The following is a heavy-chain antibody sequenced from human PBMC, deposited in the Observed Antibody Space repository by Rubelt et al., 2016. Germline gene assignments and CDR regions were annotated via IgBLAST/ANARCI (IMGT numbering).Heavy chain of an antibody. J-gene: IGHJ1*01. CDR3: AKDPRRGYGSGSYFQH. Sequence: EVQLLESGGGLVQPGGSLRLSCAASGFTFSSYAMSWVRQAPGKGLEWVSAISGSGGSTYYADSVKGWFTISRDNSKNTLYLQMNSLRAEDTAVYYCAKDPRRGYGSGSYFQHWGQGTLVTVSS. CDR1: GFTFSSYA. D-gene: IGHD3-10*01. V-gene: IGHV3-23*01. CDR2: ISGSGGST.